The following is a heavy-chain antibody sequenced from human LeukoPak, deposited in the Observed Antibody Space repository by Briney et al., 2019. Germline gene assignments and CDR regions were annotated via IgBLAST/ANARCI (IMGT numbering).Heavy chain of an antibody. V-gene: IGHV4-39*01. J-gene: IGHJ4*02. Sequence: KTSETLSLTCTVSGGSISSSSYYWGWLRQPPGKGLEWIGSIYYSGSTYYNPSLKSRVTISVDTSKNQFSLKLSSVTAADTAVYYCARQVRLIHQRLIQYYFDYWGQGTLVTVSS. CDR3: ARQVRLIHQRLIQYYFDY. CDR2: IYYSGST. CDR1: GGSISSSSYY. D-gene: IGHD6-25*01.